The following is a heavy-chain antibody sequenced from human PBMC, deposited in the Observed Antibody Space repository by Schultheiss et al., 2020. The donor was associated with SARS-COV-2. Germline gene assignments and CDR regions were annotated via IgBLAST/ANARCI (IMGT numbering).Heavy chain of an antibody. Sequence: GESLKISCAASGFTFSSYGMHWVRQAPGKGLEWVAVIWYDGSNKYYADSVKGRFTISRDNSKNTLYLQMNSLRAEDTAVYYCGRSGYYDSSGYPPDYWGQGTLVTVSS. D-gene: IGHD3-22*01. V-gene: IGHV3-33*01. J-gene: IGHJ4*02. CDR3: GRSGYYDSSGYPPDY. CDR2: IWYDGSNK. CDR1: GFTFSSYG.